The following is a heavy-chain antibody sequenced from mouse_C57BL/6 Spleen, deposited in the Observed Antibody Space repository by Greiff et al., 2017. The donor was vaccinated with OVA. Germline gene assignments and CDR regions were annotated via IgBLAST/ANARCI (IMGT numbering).Heavy chain of an antibody. V-gene: IGHV1-64*01. CDR3: ARKKVYYDYDEGYFDV. Sequence: QVQLQQPGAELVKPGASVKLPCKASGYTFTSYWMHWVKQRPGQGLEWIGMIHPNSGSTNYNEKFKSKATLTVDKSSSTAYMQLSSLTSEDSAVYYCARKKVYYDYDEGYFDVWGTGTTVTVSS. CDR2: IHPNSGST. J-gene: IGHJ1*03. CDR1: GYTFTSYW. D-gene: IGHD2-4*01.